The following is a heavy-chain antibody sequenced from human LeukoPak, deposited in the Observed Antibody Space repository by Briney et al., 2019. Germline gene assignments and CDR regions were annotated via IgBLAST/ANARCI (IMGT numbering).Heavy chain of an antibody. Sequence: GGSLRLSCAASGFTFSSYSMNWVRQAPGKGLEWVSGINWNGGSTGYADSVKGRFTISRDNAKNSLYLQMNSLRAEDTALYYCARKPPFTMGDSLDYWGQGTLVTVSS. D-gene: IGHD2-21*02. CDR3: ARKPPFTMGDSLDY. V-gene: IGHV3-20*04. J-gene: IGHJ4*02. CDR2: INWNGGST. CDR1: GFTFSSYS.